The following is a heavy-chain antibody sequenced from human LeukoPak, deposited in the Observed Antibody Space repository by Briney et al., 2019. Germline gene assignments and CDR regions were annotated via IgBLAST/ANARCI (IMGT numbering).Heavy chain of an antibody. CDR2: IYTSGST. Sequence: PSETLSLTCTVSGCSISSYSWSWIRQPAGKGLEWIGRIYTSGSTNYNPSLKSRVTMSVDTSKNQFSLKLSSVTAADTAVYYCSRGDYYGSRFDPWGQGTLVTVSS. D-gene: IGHD3-10*01. CDR1: GCSISSYS. J-gene: IGHJ5*02. CDR3: SRGDYYGSRFDP. V-gene: IGHV4-4*07.